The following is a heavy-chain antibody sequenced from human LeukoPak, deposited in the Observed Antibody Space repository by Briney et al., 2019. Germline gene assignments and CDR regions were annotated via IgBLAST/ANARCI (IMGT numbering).Heavy chain of an antibody. CDR3: ANIRYSLRVFDP. D-gene: IGHD1-14*01. CDR1: GFTFSSYS. CDR2: ISSSSSYI. V-gene: IGHV3-21*04. J-gene: IGHJ5*02. Sequence: KSGGSLRLSCAASGFTFSSYSMNWVRQAPGKGLEWVSSISSSSSYIYYADSVKGRFTISRDNAKNSLYLQMNSLRAEDTAVYYCANIRYSLRVFDPWGQGTLVTVSS.